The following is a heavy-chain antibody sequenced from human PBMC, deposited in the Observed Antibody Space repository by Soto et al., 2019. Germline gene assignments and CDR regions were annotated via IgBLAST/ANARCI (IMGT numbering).Heavy chain of an antibody. V-gene: IGHV5-51*01. CDR2: IYPGDSDT. D-gene: IGHD3-3*01. J-gene: IGHJ3*02. Sequence: GESLKISCKGSGYSFTSYWIGWVRQMPGKGLEWMGIIYPGDSDTRYSPSFQGQVTISADKSISTAYLQWSSLKASDTAMYYCARLSRYDFWSGYYDAFDIWGQGTMVTVSS. CDR3: ARLSRYDFWSGYYDAFDI. CDR1: GYSFTSYW.